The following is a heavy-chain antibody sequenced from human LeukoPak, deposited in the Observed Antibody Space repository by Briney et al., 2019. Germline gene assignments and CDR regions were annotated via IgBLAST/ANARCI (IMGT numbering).Heavy chain of an antibody. J-gene: IGHJ4*02. Sequence: YRMHWVRQAPGKGLEWVSYISSDSRNIYYADSVKGRFTISRDNAKNSLFLHMNSLRSEDTAVYYCARAFYSSSWAPLDFWGQGTLLTVSS. CDR1: YR. V-gene: IGHV3-48*01. CDR2: ISSDSRNI. CDR3: ARAFYSSSWAPLDF. D-gene: IGHD6-13*01.